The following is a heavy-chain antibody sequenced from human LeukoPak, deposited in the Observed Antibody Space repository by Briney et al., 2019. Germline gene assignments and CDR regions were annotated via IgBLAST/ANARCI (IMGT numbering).Heavy chain of an antibody. J-gene: IGHJ4*02. CDR3: ARSTSSEYDIYHFDY. CDR1: GFTFSSYG. Sequence: HPGGSLRLSCVASGFTFSSYGMHWVRQAPGKGLEWVAVIWYDGNNKYYADSVKGRFTISRDNSKNTLYLQMNSLRAEDTAVYYCARSTSSEYDIYHFDYWGQGTLVTVSS. CDR2: IWYDGNNK. D-gene: IGHD3-9*01. V-gene: IGHV3-33*08.